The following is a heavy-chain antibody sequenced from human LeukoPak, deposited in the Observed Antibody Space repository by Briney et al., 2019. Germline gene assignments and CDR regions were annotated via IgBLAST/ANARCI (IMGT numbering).Heavy chain of an antibody. CDR1: GFTFSSYS. J-gene: IGHJ4*02. CDR3: ARDKEEMATIFDY. D-gene: IGHD5-24*01. Sequence: GGSLRLSCAASGFTFSSYSMNWVRQAPGKGLEWVSSISSSSYIYYADSVKGRFTISRDNAKNSLYLQMNSLRAEDTAVYYCARDKEEMATIFDYWGQGTLVTVSS. V-gene: IGHV3-21*01. CDR2: ISSSSYI.